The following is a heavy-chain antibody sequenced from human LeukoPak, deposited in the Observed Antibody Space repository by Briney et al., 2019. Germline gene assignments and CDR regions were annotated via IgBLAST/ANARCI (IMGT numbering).Heavy chain of an antibody. CDR2: MNPNSGNT. Sequence: ASVEVSCKASGYSFTSYDINWVRQATGQGLEWMGWMNPNSGNTGYAQKFQGRVTMTMDPSISTAYMELSSLRSEDTAVYYCARVNGAVDYWGQGTLVTVSS. CDR1: GYSFTSYD. CDR3: ARVNGAVDY. V-gene: IGHV1-8*01. J-gene: IGHJ4*02. D-gene: IGHD1-26*01.